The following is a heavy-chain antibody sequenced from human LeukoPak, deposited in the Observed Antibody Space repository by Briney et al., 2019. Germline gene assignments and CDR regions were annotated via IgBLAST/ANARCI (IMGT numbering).Heavy chain of an antibody. Sequence: SETLSLTCTVSGGSISSSSYYWGWIRQPPGKGLEWIGSIYYSGSTYYNPSLKSRVTISVDSSKNQFSLKLSSVTAADTAVYYCARVDYGDYSRHFDYWGQGTLVTVSS. J-gene: IGHJ4*02. CDR1: GGSISSSSYY. D-gene: IGHD4-17*01. CDR2: IYYSGST. V-gene: IGHV4-39*07. CDR3: ARVDYGDYSRHFDY.